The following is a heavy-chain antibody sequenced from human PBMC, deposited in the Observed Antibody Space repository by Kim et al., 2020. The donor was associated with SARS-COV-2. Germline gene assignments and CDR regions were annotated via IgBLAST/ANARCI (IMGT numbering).Heavy chain of an antibody. CDR2: INPNSGGT. CDR3: ARDSSIFGVVITPLSYYYGMDV. CDR1: GYTFTGYY. J-gene: IGHJ6*02. Sequence: ASVKVSCKASGYTFTGYYMHWVRQAPGQGLEWMGRINPNSGGTNYAQKFQGRVTMTRDTSISTAYMELSRLRSDDTAVYYCARDSSIFGVVITPLSYYYGMDVWGQGPTVTVSS. D-gene: IGHD3-3*01. V-gene: IGHV1-2*06.